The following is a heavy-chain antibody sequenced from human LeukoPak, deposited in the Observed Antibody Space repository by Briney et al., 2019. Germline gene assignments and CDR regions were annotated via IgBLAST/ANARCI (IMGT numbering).Heavy chain of an antibody. CDR2: INHSGRT. CDR1: GVSLSGYY. CDR3: ARAYYSTSWFPH. Sequence: SEILSLTCAVSGVSLSGYYWGWIRQTPGKGLEWIGEINHSGRTNYNPSLKSRVTISADTSKNQFSLELRSVTAADTAVYYCARAYYSTSWFPHWGQGALVTVSS. D-gene: IGHD3-10*01. J-gene: IGHJ5*02. V-gene: IGHV4-34*01.